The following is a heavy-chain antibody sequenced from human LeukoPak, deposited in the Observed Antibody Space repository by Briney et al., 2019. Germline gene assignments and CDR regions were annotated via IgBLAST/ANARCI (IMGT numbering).Heavy chain of an antibody. V-gene: IGHV4-31*03. CDR2: IYYSGST. CDR3: ARLVAVVPAAFFDY. Sequence: SETLSLTCTVSGGSISSGGYYWSWIRQHPGKGLEWIGYIYYSGSTYYNPSLKSRVTISVDTSKNQFSLKLSSVTAADTAVYYCARLVAVVPAAFFDYWGQGTLVTVSS. J-gene: IGHJ4*02. D-gene: IGHD2-2*01. CDR1: GGSISSGGYY.